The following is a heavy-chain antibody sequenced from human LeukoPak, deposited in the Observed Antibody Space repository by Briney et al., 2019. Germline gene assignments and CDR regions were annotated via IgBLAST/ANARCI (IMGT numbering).Heavy chain of an antibody. CDR2: IIPILGIA. CDR3: ARDSAAYGDDYYYYGMDI. D-gene: IGHD4-17*01. Sequence: SVKVSCKASGGTFSSYAISWVRQAPGQGLEWMGRIIPILGIANYAQKFQGRVTITADKSTSTAYMELSSLRSEDTAVYYCARDSAAYGDDYYYYGMDIWGQGTTVTVSS. V-gene: IGHV1-69*04. CDR1: GGTFSSYA. J-gene: IGHJ6*02.